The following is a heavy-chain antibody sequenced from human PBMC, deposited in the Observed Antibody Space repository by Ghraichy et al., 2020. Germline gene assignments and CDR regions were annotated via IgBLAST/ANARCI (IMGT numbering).Heavy chain of an antibody. V-gene: IGHV6-1*01. D-gene: IGHD5-24*01. CDR3: TRDPGRGVYNYRAFDI. CDR2: TYYRSKWYN. Sequence: SQTLSLTCAISGDSVSSNGAAWNWIRQSPSRGLEWLGRTYYRSKWYNDYAVSMRSRITINPDTSKNQFSLEVNSVTPEDTAVYYCTRDPGRGVYNYRAFDIWGQGTMVTVSS. CDR1: GDSVSSNGAA. J-gene: IGHJ3*02.